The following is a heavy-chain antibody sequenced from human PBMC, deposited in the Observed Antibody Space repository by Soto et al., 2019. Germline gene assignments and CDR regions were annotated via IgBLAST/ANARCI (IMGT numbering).Heavy chain of an antibody. D-gene: IGHD6-6*01. CDR1: GFTFSSYA. J-gene: IGHJ6*02. V-gene: IGHV3-23*01. CDR3: AKARPLVLSYYYYYGMDV. Sequence: HPGGSLRLSCAASGFTFSSYAMSWVRQAPGKGLEWVSAISGSGGSTYYADSVKGRFTISRDNSKNTLYLQMNSLRAEDTAVYYCAKARPLVLSYYYYYGMDVWGQGTTVTVSS. CDR2: ISGSGGST.